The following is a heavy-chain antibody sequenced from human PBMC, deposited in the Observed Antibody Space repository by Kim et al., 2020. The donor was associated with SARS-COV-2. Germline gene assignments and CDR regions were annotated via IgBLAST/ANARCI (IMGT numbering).Heavy chain of an antibody. J-gene: IGHJ4*02. V-gene: IGHV5-10-1*01. CDR2: IDPSDSYT. CDR1: GYSFTSYW. Sequence: GESLKISCKGSGYSFTSYWISWVRQMPGKGLEWMGRIDPSDSYTNYSPSFQGHVTISADKSISTAYLQWSSLKASDTAMYYCARLDIVVVPAAKADYWGQGTLVTVSS. CDR3: ARLDIVVVPAAKADY. D-gene: IGHD2-2*01.